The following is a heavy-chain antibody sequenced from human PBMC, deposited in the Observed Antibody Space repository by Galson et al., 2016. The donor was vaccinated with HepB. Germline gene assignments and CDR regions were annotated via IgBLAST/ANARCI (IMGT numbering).Heavy chain of an antibody. CDR1: GFSPSTGGGG. Sequence: PALVKPTQTLTLTCTFSGFSPSTGGGGVGWIRQPPGKALEWLALIYWDDDKRYSPSLKSRLTITKDTSKNQVVLTMTNMDPVDTATYYWAHRGGGYSASWYRWDPGYYFDYWGQGTLVTVSS. D-gene: IGHD6-13*01. CDR3: AHRGGGYSASWYRWDPGYYFDY. V-gene: IGHV2-5*02. CDR2: IYWDDDK. J-gene: IGHJ4*02.